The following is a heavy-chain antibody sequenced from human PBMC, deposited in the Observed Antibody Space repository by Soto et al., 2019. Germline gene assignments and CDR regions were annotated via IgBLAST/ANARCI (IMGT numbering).Heavy chain of an antibody. CDR1: GGSISSGGYY. V-gene: IGHV4-31*03. D-gene: IGHD3-10*01. CDR3: ARVDNGSGSYYNNFDY. CDR2: IYYSGST. J-gene: IGHJ4*02. Sequence: SESLAITCTVSGGSISSGGYYWRWIRQHPGKGLEWIGYIYYSGSTYYNPSLKSRVTISVDTSKNQFSLKLSSVTAADTAVYYCARVDNGSGSYYNNFDYWGQGTLVTVSS.